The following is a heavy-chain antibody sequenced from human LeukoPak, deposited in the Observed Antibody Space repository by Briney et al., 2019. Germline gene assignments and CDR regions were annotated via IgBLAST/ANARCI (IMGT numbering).Heavy chain of an antibody. V-gene: IGHV3-9*01. CDR2: ISRNSGSI. D-gene: IGHD6-19*01. CDR1: GFTFDDYA. Sequence: PGGSLTLSCAASGFTFDDYAMHWVRQAPGKGLEWVAGISRNSGSIRYADSVKGRFTISKDNAKKSLYLPMNNLRAEDTALYYCAKDSSGWYLSGDYWGQGALVTVSS. J-gene: IGHJ4*02. CDR3: AKDSSGWYLSGDY.